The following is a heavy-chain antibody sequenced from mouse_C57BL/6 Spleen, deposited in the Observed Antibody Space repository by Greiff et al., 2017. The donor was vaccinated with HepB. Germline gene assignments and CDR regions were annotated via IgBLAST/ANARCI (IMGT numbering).Heavy chain of an antibody. CDR1: GFTFSNYW. V-gene: IGHV6-3*01. CDR3: PTGSDY. Sequence: EVQLQQSGGGLVQPGGSMKLSCVASGFTFSNYWMNWVRQSPEKGLEWVAQIRLKSDNYATHYAESVKGRFTISRDDSKSSVYLQMNNLRAEDTGIYYCPTGSDYWGQGTTLTVSS. CDR2: IRLKSDNYAT. J-gene: IGHJ2*01. D-gene: IGHD4-1*01.